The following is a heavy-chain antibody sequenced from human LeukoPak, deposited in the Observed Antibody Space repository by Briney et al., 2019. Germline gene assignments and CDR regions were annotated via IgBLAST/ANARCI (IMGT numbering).Heavy chain of an antibody. D-gene: IGHD2-2*01. J-gene: IGHJ6*02. CDR2: INHSGST. V-gene: IGHV4-34*01. CDR3: AGKEVVPAAAYGMDV. Sequence: SETLSFTCAVYGGSFSGYYWSWIRQPPGKGLEWIGEINHSGSTNYNPSLKSRVTISVDTSKNQFSLKLSSVTAADTAVYYCAGKEVVPAAAYGMDVWGQGTTVTVSS. CDR1: GGSFSGYY.